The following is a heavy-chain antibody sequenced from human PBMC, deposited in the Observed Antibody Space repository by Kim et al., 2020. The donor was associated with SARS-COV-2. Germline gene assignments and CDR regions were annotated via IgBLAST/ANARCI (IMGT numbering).Heavy chain of an antibody. J-gene: IGHJ4*02. Sequence: GGSLRLSCTASGFTFSNFWMHWVRQAPGEGLEWGSRINNYGKITTYAGSVKGRFTISRDNAKNTLYLQMNRLGAEDKAFYYCLAYLCDYCVQGTLVPFS. V-gene: IGHV3-74*01. CDR1: GFTFSNFW. D-gene: IGHD3-16*01. CDR3: LAYLCDY. CDR2: INNYGKIT.